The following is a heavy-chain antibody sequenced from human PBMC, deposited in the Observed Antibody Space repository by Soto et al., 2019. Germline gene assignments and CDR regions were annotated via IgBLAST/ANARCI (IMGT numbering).Heavy chain of an antibody. Sequence: TGGSLRLSCAASGFTFSSYDMHWVRQATGKGLEWVSAIGTAGDTYYPGSVKGRFTISRENAKNSLYLQMNSLRAEDTAVYYCARSGTYCSGGSCSPGRFDPWGQGTLVTVSS. CDR3: ARSGTYCSGGSCSPGRFDP. D-gene: IGHD2-15*01. CDR2: IGTAGDT. V-gene: IGHV3-13*01. J-gene: IGHJ5*02. CDR1: GFTFSSYD.